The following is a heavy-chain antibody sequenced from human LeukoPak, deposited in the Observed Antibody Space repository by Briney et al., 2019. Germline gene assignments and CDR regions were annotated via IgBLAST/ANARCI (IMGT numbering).Heavy chain of an antibody. CDR1: GGSISGYF. J-gene: IGHJ4*02. V-gene: IGHV4-4*09. CDR3: ARRIARATRGYFDY. Sequence: SETLSLTCTISGGSISGYFGTWIRQASGKGLEWIGYIHSIETKYNPSLKSRVTISVDTSKNQFSLKLSSVTAADTAVYYCARRIARATRGYFDYWGQGTLVTVSS. D-gene: IGHD5-12*01. CDR2: IHSIET.